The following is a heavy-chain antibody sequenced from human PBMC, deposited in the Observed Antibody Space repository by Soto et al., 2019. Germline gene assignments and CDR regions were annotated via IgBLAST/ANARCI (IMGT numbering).Heavy chain of an antibody. J-gene: IGHJ4*02. V-gene: IGHV4-31*02. CDR2: IFYSGST. CDR3: ARAPGDYFDY. Sequence: LCGGSISSGGYYWSWIRRHPGKGLEWIGYIFYSGSTYYNPSLKSRVTISVDTSKNQFSLKLSSVTAADTAVYYCARAPGDYFDYWGQGTLVTVSS. CDR1: GGSISSGGYY.